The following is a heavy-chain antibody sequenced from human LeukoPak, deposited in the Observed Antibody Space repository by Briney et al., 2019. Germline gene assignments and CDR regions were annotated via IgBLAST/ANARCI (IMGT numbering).Heavy chain of an antibody. Sequence: PSQTLSLTCTVSGGSISSYYWSWIRQPPGKGLEWIGYIYYSGSTNYNPSLKSRVTISVDTSKNQFSLKLSSVTAADTAVYYCARSPRLIAAAGTQFIFFDYWGQGTLVTVSS. CDR1: GGSISSYY. J-gene: IGHJ4*02. V-gene: IGHV4-59*01. D-gene: IGHD6-13*01. CDR2: IYYSGST. CDR3: ARSPRLIAAAGTQFIFFDY.